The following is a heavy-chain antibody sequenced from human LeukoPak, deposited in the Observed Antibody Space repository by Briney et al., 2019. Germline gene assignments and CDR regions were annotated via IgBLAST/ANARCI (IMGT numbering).Heavy chain of an antibody. CDR1: GGSINRRSDY. CDR2: IYYSGRT. J-gene: IGHJ5*02. CDR3: ARQSDRCGGDCYKSGWFDP. Sequence: SETLSLTRTVSGGSINRRSDYWGWIRQPPGKGLQWIGNIYYSGRTYYNPFLKSRVTISVDTSKNQFSLRLTSVTAADTAMYYCARQSDRCGGDCYKSGWFDPWGQGTLVTVSS. D-gene: IGHD2-21*02. V-gene: IGHV4-39*01.